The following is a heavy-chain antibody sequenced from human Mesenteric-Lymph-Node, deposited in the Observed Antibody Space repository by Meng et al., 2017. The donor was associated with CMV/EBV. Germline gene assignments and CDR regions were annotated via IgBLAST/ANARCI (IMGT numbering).Heavy chain of an antibody. CDR1: GFTFSSYN. CDR3: AKKKEYCADTTCYYAFDI. CDR2: ISGSSNYI. V-gene: IGHV3-21*01. Sequence: GESLKISCAASGFTFSSYNINWVRQAPGKGLEWVSLISGSSNYIYYADSVKGRFTISRDNAKNSLYLQMNSLRAEDTAVYYCAKKKEYCADTTCYYAFDIWGQGALVTVSS. D-gene: IGHD2-2*01. J-gene: IGHJ3*02.